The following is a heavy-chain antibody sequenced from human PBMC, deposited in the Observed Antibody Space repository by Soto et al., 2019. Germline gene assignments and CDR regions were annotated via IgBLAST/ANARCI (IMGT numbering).Heavy chain of an antibody. CDR1: GYTFTSYD. J-gene: IGHJ4*02. CDR2: MNPNSGNT. Sequence: ASVKVSCKASGYTFTSYDINWVRQPTGQGLEGMGWMNPNSGNTGYAQKCKGRVTITRNTSISTAFMELSSVRSDDTAFYYCASNHSTGYFDYWGQGTLVTVSS. V-gene: IGHV1-8*01. CDR3: ASNHSTGYFDY. D-gene: IGHD6-13*01.